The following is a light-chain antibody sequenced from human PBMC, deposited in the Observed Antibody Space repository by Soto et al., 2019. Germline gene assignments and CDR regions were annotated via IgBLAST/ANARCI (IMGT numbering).Light chain of an antibody. Sequence: DIQMTQSPSSVSASVGDRVTITCRANQAVSTWLAWYQQKPGKAPKLLIYAASSLHSGVPSRFSGRGSGTEFTLTINSLQPGDFAVYYCQQSNNFPWTFGQGTKVEVK. CDR2: AAS. CDR3: QQSNNFPWT. CDR1: QAVSTW. J-gene: IGKJ1*01. V-gene: IGKV1-12*02.